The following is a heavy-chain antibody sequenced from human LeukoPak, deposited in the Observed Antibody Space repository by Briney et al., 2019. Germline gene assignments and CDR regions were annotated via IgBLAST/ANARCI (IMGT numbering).Heavy chain of an antibody. Sequence: PGGSLRLSCAASGFTFSSYGMHWVRQAPGKGLEWVAVISYDGGNKYYADSVKGRFTISRDNSKNTLYLQMNSLRAEDTAVYYCAKADRTSYYFDYWGQGTLVTVSS. V-gene: IGHV3-30*18. CDR3: AKADRTSYYFDY. J-gene: IGHJ4*02. CDR1: GFTFSSYG. CDR2: ISYDGGNK. D-gene: IGHD6-6*01.